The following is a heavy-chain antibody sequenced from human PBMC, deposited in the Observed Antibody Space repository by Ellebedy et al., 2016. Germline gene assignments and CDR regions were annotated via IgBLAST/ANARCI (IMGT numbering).Heavy chain of an antibody. CDR2: IYYSGST. J-gene: IGHJ3*02. CDR1: GGSISSYY. D-gene: IGHD5-18*01. CDR3: ARDYGYSRAFDI. V-gene: IGHV4-59*12. Sequence: SETLSLTXTVSGGSISSYYWSWIRQPPGKGLEWIGYIYYSGSTNYNPSLKSRVTISVDTSKNQFSLKLSSVAAADTAVYYCARDYGYSRAFDIWGQGTMVTVSS.